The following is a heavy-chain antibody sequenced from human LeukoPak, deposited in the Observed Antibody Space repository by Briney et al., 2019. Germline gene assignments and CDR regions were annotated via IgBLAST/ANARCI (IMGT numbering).Heavy chain of an antibody. CDR1: GYTFTSYY. D-gene: IGHD3-10*01. CDR3: ARDFGVRRGSYYYGMDV. V-gene: IGHV1-46*01. J-gene: IGHJ6*04. Sequence: ASVKVSCKASGYTFTSYYMHWVRQAPGQGLEWMGIINPSGGSTSYAQKFQGRVTMTRDTSTSTVYMELSSLRSEDTAVYYCARDFGVRRGSYYYGMDVWGKGTTVTVSS. CDR2: INPSGGST.